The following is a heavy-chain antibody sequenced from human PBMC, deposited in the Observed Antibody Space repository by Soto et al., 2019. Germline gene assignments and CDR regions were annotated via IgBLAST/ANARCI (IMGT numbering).Heavy chain of an antibody. D-gene: IGHD3-10*01. Sequence: SGPTLVNPTQTLTLTCTFSGFSLSTSGMCVSWIRQPPGKALEWLALIDWDDDKYYSTSLKTRLTISKDPSKNQVVLTMTNMDPVDTATYSGARRASGFYGMVVWCQGTLLNVSS. CDR2: IDWDDDK. CDR3: ARRASGFYGMVV. CDR1: GFSLSTSGMC. J-gene: IGHJ6*02. V-gene: IGHV2-70*01.